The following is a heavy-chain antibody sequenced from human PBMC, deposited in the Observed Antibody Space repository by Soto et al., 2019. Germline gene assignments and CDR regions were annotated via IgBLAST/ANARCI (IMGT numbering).Heavy chain of an antibody. J-gene: IGHJ6*02. CDR1: GFSLSTSGMC. CDR2: IDWDDDK. CDR3: ARTPGGYDILTGYYYYYGMDV. V-gene: IGHV2-70*11. Sequence: SGPTLVNPTPTLTLTCTFSGFSLSTSGMCVSWIRQPPGKALEWLARIDWDDDKYYSTSLKTRLTISKDTSKNQVVLTMTNMDPVDTATYYCARTPGGYDILTGYYYYYGMDVWGQGTTVTVSS. D-gene: IGHD3-9*01.